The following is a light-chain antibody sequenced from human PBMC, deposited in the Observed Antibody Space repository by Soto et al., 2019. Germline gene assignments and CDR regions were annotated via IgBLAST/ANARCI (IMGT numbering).Light chain of an antibody. CDR3: HQYNSYWT. CDR2: GAS. V-gene: IGKV3D-15*01. CDR1: QSVSSY. J-gene: IGKJ1*01. Sequence: EIVLTQSPATLSLSPGERATLSCRASQSVSSYLAWYQQKPGQAPRLLIYGASSRATGIPDRFSGSGSGTEFTLSISSLQPDDFATYYCHQYNSYWTFGQGTKVDIK.